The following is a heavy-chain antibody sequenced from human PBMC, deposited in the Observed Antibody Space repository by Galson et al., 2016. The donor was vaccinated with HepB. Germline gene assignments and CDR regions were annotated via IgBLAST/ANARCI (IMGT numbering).Heavy chain of an antibody. D-gene: IGHD6-19*01. J-gene: IGHJ4*02. CDR3: AKEGVRLTSGWQFDY. CDR2: VSGSGDST. CDR1: RFIFRFPFRDYA. V-gene: IGHV3-23*01. Sequence: SLRLSCAASRFIFRFPFRDYAMSWVRQAPGKGLEWVSVVSGSGDSTDYADSVKGRFIISRDNSRNTVYLQMTSLSAEDTAVYYCAKEGVRLTSGWQFDYWGQGTLVTVSS.